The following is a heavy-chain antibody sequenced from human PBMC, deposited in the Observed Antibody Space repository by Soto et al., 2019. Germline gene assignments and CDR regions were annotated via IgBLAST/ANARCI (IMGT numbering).Heavy chain of an antibody. CDR2: IYYNGNT. CDR1: GGSISNHY. Sequence: SETLSLTCTVSGGSISNHYWSWIRQPPGKGLEWIGYIYYNGNTNYNPSLKSRVTMSVDTSKNQFSLKLSSVTAADTAVYYCARGGSRRRKLVAPRGSYYYYGMDVWGQGTTVTVSS. CDR3: ARGGSRRRKLVAPRGSYYYYGMDV. D-gene: IGHD3-16*01. J-gene: IGHJ6*02. V-gene: IGHV4-59*11.